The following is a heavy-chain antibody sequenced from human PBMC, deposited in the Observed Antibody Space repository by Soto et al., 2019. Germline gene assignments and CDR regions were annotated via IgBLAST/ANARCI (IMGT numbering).Heavy chain of an antibody. CDR3: ATSGYETSLGYYYGMDV. V-gene: IGHV6-1*01. CDR1: GDSVSSNSAA. J-gene: IGHJ6*02. D-gene: IGHD5-12*01. CDR2: TYYRSKWYN. Sequence: SQTLSLTCAISGDSVSSNSAAWNWIRQSPSRGLEWLGRTYYRSKWYNDYAVSVKSRITINPDTSKNQFSLQLNSVTPEDTAVYYCATSGYETSLGYYYGMDVWGQGTTVTVSS.